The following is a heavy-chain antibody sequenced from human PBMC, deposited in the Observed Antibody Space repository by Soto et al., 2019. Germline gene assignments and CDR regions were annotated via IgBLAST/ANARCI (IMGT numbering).Heavy chain of an antibody. D-gene: IGHD3-16*02. CDR2: SRSKANNYAT. CDR1: GVTFSGAS. CDR3: ATLYDYVWWSHRRPPYLFDY. Sequence: SGGSVGLSCAASGVTFSGASMHWVRQASGKGLEWVARSRSKANNYATTYAASVKGRFTISREESKNTTYLQRNSLKTEDTALYYCATLYDYVWWSHRRPPYLFDYSRQAPLVTVSS. V-gene: IGHV3-73*01. J-gene: IGHJ4*02.